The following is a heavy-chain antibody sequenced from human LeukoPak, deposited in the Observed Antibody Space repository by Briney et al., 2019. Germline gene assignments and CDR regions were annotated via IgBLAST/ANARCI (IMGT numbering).Heavy chain of an antibody. V-gene: IGHV3-7*01. CDR3: ARDFRFLDDY. CDR2: IKRDGSEK. D-gene: IGHD3-3*01. CDR1: GFTFSTYW. J-gene: IGHJ4*02. Sequence: PGGSLRLSCAASGFTFSTYWMTWVRQAPGKGLEWVANIKRDGSEKYYVDSVKGRFTISRDNAKNSLYLQMNSLRAEDTAMYYCARDFRFLDDYWGQGALVTVSS.